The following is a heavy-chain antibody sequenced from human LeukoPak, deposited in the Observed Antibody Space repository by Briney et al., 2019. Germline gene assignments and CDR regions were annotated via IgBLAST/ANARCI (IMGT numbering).Heavy chain of an antibody. CDR2: INHNGNVN. CDR1: GFTFSSYW. CDR3: ARGILFDY. J-gene: IGHJ4*02. Sequence: GGSLRLSCAASGFTFSSYWMNWARQAPGKGLEWVASINHNGNVNYYVDSVKGRFTISRDNAKNSLYLQMNSLRAEDTAVYYCARGILFDYWGQGTLVTVSS. V-gene: IGHV3-7*01. D-gene: IGHD2-15*01.